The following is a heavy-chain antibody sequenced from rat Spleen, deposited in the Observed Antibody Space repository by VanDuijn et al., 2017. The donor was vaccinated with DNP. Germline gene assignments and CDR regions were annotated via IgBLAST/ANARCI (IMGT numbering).Heavy chain of an antibody. CDR3: ASRTVATFDY. J-gene: IGHJ2*01. V-gene: IGHV5-7*01. CDR1: GFTFSDYN. CDR2: ISYDGSST. Sequence: EVQLVESGGGLVQPGRSLKLSCAASGFTFSDYNMAWVRQAPKKGLEWVATISYDGSSTYYRDSVKGRFTISRDNAKSTLYLQMDSLRSEDTATYYCASRTVATFDYWGQGVMVTVSS. D-gene: IGHD1-3*01.